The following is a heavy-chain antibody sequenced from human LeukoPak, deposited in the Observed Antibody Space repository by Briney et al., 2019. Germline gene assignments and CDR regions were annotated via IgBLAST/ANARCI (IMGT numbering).Heavy chain of an antibody. CDR2: VNNEGTGT. J-gene: IGHJ6*02. Sequence: GGSLRLSCAASGFTFSNYWMHWVRQAPGRGLVWVSRVNNEGTGTTYADSVKGRFTISRDNAKNTLYLQMNSLRVEDTAVYYCVGFYSGTDVWGQGTTVTVSS. CDR1: GFTFSNYW. CDR3: VGFYSGTDV. V-gene: IGHV3-74*01.